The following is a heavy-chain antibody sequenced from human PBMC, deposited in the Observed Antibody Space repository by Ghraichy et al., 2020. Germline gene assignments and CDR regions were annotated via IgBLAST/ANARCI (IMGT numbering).Heavy chain of an antibody. Sequence: SETLSLTCTVSGGSISSYYWSWIRQPPGKGLEWIGYIYYSGSTNYNPSLKSRVTISVDTSKNQFSLKLSSVTAADTAVYYCARSDNDFWSGYSSPHFDYWGQGTLVTVSS. J-gene: IGHJ4*02. CDR1: GGSISSYY. V-gene: IGHV4-59*08. CDR3: ARSDNDFWSGYSSPHFDY. CDR2: IYYSGST. D-gene: IGHD3-3*01.